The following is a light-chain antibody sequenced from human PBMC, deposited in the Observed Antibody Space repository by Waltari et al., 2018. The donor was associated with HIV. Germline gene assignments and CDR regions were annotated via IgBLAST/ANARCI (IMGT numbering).Light chain of an antibody. CDR1: RSHIRAGHA. CDR3: QSYDSDLGGSYV. V-gene: IGLV1-40*01. J-gene: IGLJ1*01. Sequence: HSVLTQPPSLSGAPGQRVTISCTGSRSHIRAGHAVPWHQQLPGTAPKLLIYGNNNRPSGVPDRFSASKSDTSASLTITGLQAEHEGDYYCQSYDSDLGGSYVFGTGTKVSVL. CDR2: GNN.